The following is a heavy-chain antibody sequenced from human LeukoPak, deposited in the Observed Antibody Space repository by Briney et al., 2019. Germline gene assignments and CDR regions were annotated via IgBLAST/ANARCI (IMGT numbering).Heavy chain of an antibody. D-gene: IGHD3-22*01. J-gene: IGHJ4*02. CDR1: GFTFSSYG. V-gene: IGHV3-23*01. CDR3: AKAVWEVVITTPVKD. CDR2: ISGSGGRT. Sequence: GGSLRLSCVASGFTFSSYGMSWVRQAPGKGLEWVSAISGSGGRTDYADSVKGRFTISRDNSKNTLYLQMNSLRAEDTAVYYCAKAVWEVVITTPVKDWGQGTLVTVSS.